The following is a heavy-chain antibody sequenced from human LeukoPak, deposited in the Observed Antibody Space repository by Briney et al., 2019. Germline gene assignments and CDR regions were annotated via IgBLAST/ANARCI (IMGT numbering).Heavy chain of an antibody. Sequence: SETLSLTCTVSGGSISTYHWTWIPQPPGEGLEWIGYIQNIGTSKYNPALKSRVTMSVDTSKNQFSLMLTSVTAADTAVYYCARDREHSYGKYFDPWGQGTLVTVSS. CDR1: GGSISTYH. J-gene: IGHJ5*02. CDR3: ARDREHSYGKYFDP. CDR2: IQNIGTS. V-gene: IGHV4-59*01. D-gene: IGHD5-18*01.